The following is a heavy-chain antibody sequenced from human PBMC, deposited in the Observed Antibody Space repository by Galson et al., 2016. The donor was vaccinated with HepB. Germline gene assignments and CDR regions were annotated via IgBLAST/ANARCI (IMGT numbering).Heavy chain of an antibody. V-gene: IGHV3-13*01. CDR3: ARDGGGTGGYYYYAMDV. D-gene: IGHD1-14*01. Sequence: SLRLSCAAPGFTFSRYDMHWVRHVTGKGLEWVSAIGTAGDTYYPGSVKGRFTISRENAKNSLYLQMNSLRDGDTAVYYCARDGGGTGGYYYYAMDVWGQGTTVTVSS. J-gene: IGHJ6*02. CDR2: IGTAGDT. CDR1: GFTFSRYD.